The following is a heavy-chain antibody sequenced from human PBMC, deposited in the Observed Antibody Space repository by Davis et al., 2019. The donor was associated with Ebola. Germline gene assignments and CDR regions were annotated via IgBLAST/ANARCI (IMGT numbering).Heavy chain of an antibody. CDR2: IWYDGSNK. Sequence: PGGSLRLSCAASGFTFSSYGMHWVRQAPGKGLEWVAVIWYDGSNKYYADSVKGRFTISRDNSKNTLYLQMNSLRAEDTAVYYCARDKGPYYDFWSGYYGYWGQGTLVTVSS. V-gene: IGHV3-33*01. J-gene: IGHJ4*02. CDR1: GFTFSSYG. CDR3: ARDKGPYYDFWSGYYGY. D-gene: IGHD3-3*01.